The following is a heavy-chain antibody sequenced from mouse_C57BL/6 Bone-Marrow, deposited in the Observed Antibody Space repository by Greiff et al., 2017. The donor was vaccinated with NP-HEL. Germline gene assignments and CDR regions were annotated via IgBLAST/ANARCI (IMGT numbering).Heavy chain of an antibody. V-gene: IGHV5-17*01. D-gene: IGHD2-3*01. CDR2: ISSGSSSI. J-gene: IGHJ4*01. CDR1: GFTFSDYG. Sequence: EVKLMESGGGLVKPGGSLKLSCAASGFTFSDYGMHWVRQAPEKGLEWVAYISSGSSSIYYAQKVKGRFTISRDNAKNTLFLQMTSLSSEDTAMYYCARPIRWLHAMDYWGQGTSVTVSS. CDR3: ARPIRWLHAMDY.